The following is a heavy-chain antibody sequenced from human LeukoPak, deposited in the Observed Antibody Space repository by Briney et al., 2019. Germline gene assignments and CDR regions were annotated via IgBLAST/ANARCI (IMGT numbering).Heavy chain of an antibody. CDR1: GGSFSGYY. Sequence: SETLSLTCAVYGGSFSGYYWTWIRQPPEKGLEWIGEMNPCGRTNYNPSLKSRVTISVDTSKNQFSLELSSVTAADTAVYYCARGRQDVTMIVVVMAAVSYYLDVWGKGTTVTVS. CDR2: MNPCGRT. CDR3: ARGRQDVTMIVVVMAAVSYYLDV. V-gene: IGHV4-34*01. J-gene: IGHJ6*03. D-gene: IGHD3-22*01.